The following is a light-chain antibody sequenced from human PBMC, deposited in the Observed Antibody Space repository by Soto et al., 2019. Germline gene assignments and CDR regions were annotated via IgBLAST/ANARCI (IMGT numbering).Light chain of an antibody. CDR1: QSVSSY. Sequence: EIGLTQSPATPSLSPGEKATLSCRASQSVSSYLAWYQQKPGQAPRLLIYDASNRATGIPARFSGSGSGTDFTLTISSLESEDFAVYYCQQRSNWLTFGGGTKVDIK. J-gene: IGKJ4*01. CDR2: DAS. CDR3: QQRSNWLT. V-gene: IGKV3-11*01.